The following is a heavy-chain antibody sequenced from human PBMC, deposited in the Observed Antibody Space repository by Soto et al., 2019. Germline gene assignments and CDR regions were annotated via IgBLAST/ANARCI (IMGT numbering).Heavy chain of an antibody. Sequence: GGSLRLSCAASGFTFSNYAMTWVRQAPGKGLEWVSGIIGSGGSTYYADSVKGRFAISRDNSKNTLYLQIKSLRAEDTAIYYCEKDLRYYGSGPSGWFDSWGQGTQVTVSS. D-gene: IGHD3-10*01. CDR2: IIGSGGST. CDR3: EKDLRYYGSGPSGWFDS. CDR1: GFTFSNYA. J-gene: IGHJ5*01. V-gene: IGHV3-23*01.